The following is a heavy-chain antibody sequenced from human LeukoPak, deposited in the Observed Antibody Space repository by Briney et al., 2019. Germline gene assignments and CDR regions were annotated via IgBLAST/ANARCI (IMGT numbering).Heavy chain of an antibody. J-gene: IGHJ4*02. CDR3: AKRGSIAVAGTGLDFDY. Sequence: GGSLRLSCAASGFTFSSYAMSWVRQAPGKGLEWVSSLSGSGDKTYYADSVKGRFTISRDNPKNTLYLQLNSLRVEDTAVYYCAKRGSIAVAGTGLDFDYWGQGTLVTVSS. CDR1: GFTFSSYA. CDR2: LSGSGDKT. D-gene: IGHD6-19*01. V-gene: IGHV3-23*01.